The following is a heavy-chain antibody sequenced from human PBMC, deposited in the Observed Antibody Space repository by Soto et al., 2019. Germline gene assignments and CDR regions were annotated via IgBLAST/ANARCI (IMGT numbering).Heavy chain of an antibody. CDR1: GFTFSSYS. Sequence: PGGSLRLSCAASGFTFSSYSMNWVRQAPGKGLEWVSSISSSSSYIYYADSVKGRFTISRDNAKNSLYLQMNSLRAEDTAVYYCARDRRTLGDIVVVPAAQFDPWGQGTLVTVSS. CDR3: ARDRRTLGDIVVVPAAQFDP. CDR2: ISSSSSYI. V-gene: IGHV3-21*01. J-gene: IGHJ5*02. D-gene: IGHD2-2*01.